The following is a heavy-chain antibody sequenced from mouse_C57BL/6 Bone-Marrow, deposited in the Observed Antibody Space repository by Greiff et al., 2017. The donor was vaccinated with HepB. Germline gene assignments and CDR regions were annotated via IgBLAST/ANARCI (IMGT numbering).Heavy chain of an antibody. CDR2: IYPGSGNT. J-gene: IGHJ2*01. V-gene: IGHV1-55*01. D-gene: IGHD2-2*01. CDR1: GYTFTSYW. Sequence: QVQLQQPGAELVKPGASVKMSCKASGYTFTSYWITWVKQRPGQGLEWIGDIYPGSGNTNYNEKFKSKATLTVDTSSSTAYMQLSSLTSEDSAVYYCARAGWLRPYFDYWGQGTTLTVSS. CDR3: ARAGWLRPYFDY.